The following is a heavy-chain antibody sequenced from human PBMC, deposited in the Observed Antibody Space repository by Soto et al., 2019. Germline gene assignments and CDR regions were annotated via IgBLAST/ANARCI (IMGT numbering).Heavy chain of an antibody. V-gene: IGHV1-18*04. D-gene: IGHD4-17*01. CDR3: ASSDYYEDPGTFEN. J-gene: IGHJ4*02. CDR1: GYSFSDFG. Sequence: QVHLVQSGGELKKPGASVKVSCKASGYSFSDFGITWVRQAPGQGLEWMGWISGKNGNTNYAQKVQGRVTLTADTSTSTAYMEMRALTANEAGIYYCASSDYYEDPGTFENWGQGTPVTVAS. CDR2: ISGKNGNT.